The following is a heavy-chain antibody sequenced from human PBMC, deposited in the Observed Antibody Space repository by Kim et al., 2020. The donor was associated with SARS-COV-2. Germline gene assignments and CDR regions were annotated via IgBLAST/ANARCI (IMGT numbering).Heavy chain of an antibody. CDR3: AAGNDAFDI. V-gene: IGHV3-13*01. J-gene: IGHJ3*02. CDR2: GDT. Sequence: GDTYYPGSVKGRFTISRENAKNSLYLQMNSLRAGDTAVYYCAAGNDAFDIWGQGTMVTVSS.